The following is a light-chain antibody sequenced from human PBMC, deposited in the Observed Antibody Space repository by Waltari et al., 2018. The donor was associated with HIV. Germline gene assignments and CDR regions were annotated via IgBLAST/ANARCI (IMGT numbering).Light chain of an antibody. J-gene: IGKJ2*03. Sequence: DIMMTQSPDSLAVSLGERATINCKSSQSVLYSSNNKDYLAWYQQKPGQPPKLLIYWASTRESGVPDRFRGSGSGTDFTLTISSLQAEDVAVYYCQQYYSTQYSFGQGTKLEIK. CDR2: WAS. V-gene: IGKV4-1*01. CDR3: QQYYSTQYS. CDR1: QSVLYSSNNKDY.